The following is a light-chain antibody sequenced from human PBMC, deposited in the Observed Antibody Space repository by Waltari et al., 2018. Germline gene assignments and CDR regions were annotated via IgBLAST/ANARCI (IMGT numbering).Light chain of an antibody. CDR1: QDISNY. Sequence: DIQMTQSPSSLSASVGDRVTITCQASQDISNYLNWYQQKPGKAPKLLIYDASNLETGVPSRFSGSGSGTDFTFTISSLQPEDVAVYYCQQYYGLPYTFGQGTKLEIK. CDR3: QQYYGLPYT. V-gene: IGKV1-33*01. CDR2: DAS. J-gene: IGKJ2*01.